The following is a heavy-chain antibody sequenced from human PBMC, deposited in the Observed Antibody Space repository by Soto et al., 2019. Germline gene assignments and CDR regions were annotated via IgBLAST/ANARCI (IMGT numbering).Heavy chain of an antibody. CDR2: ISYDGSNK. V-gene: IGHV3-30-3*01. J-gene: IGHJ4*02. CDR3: ARSLFTRNFDY. CDR1: GFTFSSYA. Sequence: SLRLSCAASGFTFSSYAMHWVRQAPGKGLEWVAVISYDGSNKYYADSVKGRFTISRDNSKNTLYLQMNSLRAEDTAVYYCARSLFTRNFDYWGQGTLVTVSS. D-gene: IGHD2-21*01.